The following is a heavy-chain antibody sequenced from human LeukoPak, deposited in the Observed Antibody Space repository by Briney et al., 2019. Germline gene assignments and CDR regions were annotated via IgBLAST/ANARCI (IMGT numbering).Heavy chain of an antibody. V-gene: IGHV3-48*01. CDR2: ISSSSSTI. D-gene: IGHD3-10*01. Sequence: PGGSLRLSCAASGFTFSSYSMNWVRQAPGKGLEWVSYISSSSSTIYYADSVKGRFTISRDNAKNSLYLQMNSLRAEDTAVYYCACGSGKEIVDYWGQGTLVTVSS. CDR3: ACGSGKEIVDY. J-gene: IGHJ4*02. CDR1: GFTFSSYS.